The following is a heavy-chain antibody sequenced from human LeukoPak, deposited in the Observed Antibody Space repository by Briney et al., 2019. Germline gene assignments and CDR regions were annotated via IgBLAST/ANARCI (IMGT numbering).Heavy chain of an antibody. J-gene: IGHJ4*02. CDR3: ASVPDYDILTGYSPYYFDY. V-gene: IGHV4-4*02. Sequence: SETLSLPFAVSGGSISSSNWWSWVRQPPGKGLEWIGEIYHSGSTNYNPSLKSRVTISVDKSKNQFSLKLSSVTAADTAVYYCASVPDYDILTGYSPYYFDYWGQGTLVTVSS. D-gene: IGHD3-9*01. CDR2: IYHSGST. CDR1: GGSISSSNW.